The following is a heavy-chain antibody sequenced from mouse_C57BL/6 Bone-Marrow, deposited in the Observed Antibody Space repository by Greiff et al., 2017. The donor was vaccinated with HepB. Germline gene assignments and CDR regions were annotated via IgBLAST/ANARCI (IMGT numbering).Heavy chain of an antibody. V-gene: IGHV1-47*01. CDR1: GYTFTTYP. Sequence: QVQLKQSGAELVKPGASVKMSCKASGYTFTTYPIEWMKQNHGKSLEWIGNFHPYNDDTKYNEKFKGKATLTVEKSSSTVYLELSRLTSDDSAVYYCARGKFYGNYYWYFDVWGTGTTVTVSS. CDR2: FHPYNDDT. J-gene: IGHJ1*03. CDR3: ARGKFYGNYYWYFDV. D-gene: IGHD2-1*01.